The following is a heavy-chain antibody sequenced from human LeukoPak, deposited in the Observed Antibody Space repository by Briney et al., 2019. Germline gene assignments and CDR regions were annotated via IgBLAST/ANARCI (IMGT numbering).Heavy chain of an antibody. CDR3: ARLHVDTAMVSGGIDV. D-gene: IGHD5-18*01. CDR1: GFTFSSYA. V-gene: IGHV3-64*01. J-gene: IGHJ6*02. CDR2: ISSNGGST. Sequence: QPGGSLRLSCAASGFTFSSYAMHWVRRAPGKGLEYVSAISSNGGSTYYANSVKGRFTISRDNSKNTLYLQTGSLRAEDMAVYYCARLHVDTAMVSGGIDVWGQGTTVTVSS.